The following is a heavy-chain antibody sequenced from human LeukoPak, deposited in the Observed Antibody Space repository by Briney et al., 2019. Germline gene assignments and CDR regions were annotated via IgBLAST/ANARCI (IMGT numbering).Heavy chain of an antibody. D-gene: IGHD1-14*01. J-gene: IGHJ4*02. CDR1: GFTFGGYG. V-gene: IGHV3-33*01. CDR3: TRYNNDHFDY. CDR2: IAYDGSRA. Sequence: GGSLRLSCAGSGFTFGGYGMHWFRQTPGKGLVWVAVIAYDGSRAFYADSVKGRFTISRDNSKNTMSVQMDDLRAEDTAVYYCTRYNNDHFDYWGQGTLVTVSS.